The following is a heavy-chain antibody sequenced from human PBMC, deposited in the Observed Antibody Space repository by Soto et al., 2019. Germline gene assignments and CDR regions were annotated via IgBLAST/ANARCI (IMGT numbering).Heavy chain of an antibody. CDR2: ISNDGSNK. Sequence: QVQLVESGGGVVQPGRSLRLSCAASGFTFSTYTMHWVRQAPGKGLECVAVISNDGSNKYYADSVKGRFTISRDNSKNTLYLKMNSLRAEDTAVYYCARGNTVTGVWGQGTMVTVSS. J-gene: IGHJ3*01. CDR1: GFTFSTYT. CDR3: ARGNTVTGV. D-gene: IGHD4-17*01. V-gene: IGHV3-30-3*01.